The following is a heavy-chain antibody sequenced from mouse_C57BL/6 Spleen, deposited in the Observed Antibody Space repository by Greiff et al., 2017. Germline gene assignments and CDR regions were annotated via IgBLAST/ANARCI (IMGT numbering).Heavy chain of an antibody. CDR2: ISDGGSYT. CDR1: GFTFSSYA. D-gene: IGHD1-1*01. V-gene: IGHV5-4*01. Sequence: EVQLVESGGGLVKPGGSLKLSCAASGFTFSSYAMSWVRQTPEKRLEWVATISDGGSYTYYPYNVKGQFTISRDNAKNNMYLQMSHLKSEDTAMYYCARAVYYYGSGWYFDVWGTGTTVTVSS. CDR3: ARAVYYYGSGWYFDV. J-gene: IGHJ1*03.